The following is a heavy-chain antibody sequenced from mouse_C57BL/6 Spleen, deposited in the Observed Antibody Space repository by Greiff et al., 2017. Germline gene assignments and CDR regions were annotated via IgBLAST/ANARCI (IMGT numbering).Heavy chain of an antibody. V-gene: IGHV1-42*01. CDR1: GYSFTGYY. Sequence: VQLQQSGPELVKPGASVKISCKASGYSFTGYYMNWVKQSPEKSLELIGEINPSTGGTTYNQTFKAKATLTVDKSSSTAYMQLKSLTSEDSAVYSCASDAYEGRYCAMDDWGQGTSVTVSS. D-gene: IGHD2-2*01. J-gene: IGHJ4*01. CDR3: ASDAYEGRYCAMDD. CDR2: INPSTGGT.